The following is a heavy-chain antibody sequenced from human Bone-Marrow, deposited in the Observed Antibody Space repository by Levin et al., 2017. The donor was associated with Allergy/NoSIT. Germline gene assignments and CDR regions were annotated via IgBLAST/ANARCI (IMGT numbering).Heavy chain of an antibody. D-gene: IGHD3-3*01. CDR3: AKDRSSYDNDWFDP. V-gene: IGHV3-30*18. CDR2: ISYDGSNP. CDR1: GFTFSKYG. Sequence: SCVASGFTFSKYGMHWVRQSPGEGLEWVAVISYDGSNPYYADSVKGRFTISRDNSKNTLYLQMNTLRLEDTAMYYCAKDRSSYDNDWFDPWGQGTLVIVSS. J-gene: IGHJ5*02.